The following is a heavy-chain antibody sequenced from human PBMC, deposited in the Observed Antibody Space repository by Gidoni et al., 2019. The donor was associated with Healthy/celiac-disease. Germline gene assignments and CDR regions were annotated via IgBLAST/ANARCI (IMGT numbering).Heavy chain of an antibody. J-gene: IGHJ5*01. CDR1: GYTFTSYA. CDR3: ARDSSSYYYGSGSYLNWFDS. Sequence: QVQLVQSGAEVKTPGASVKVSCKASGYTFTSYAMHWVRQAPGQSLEWMGWINAGNGNTEYSQKFHGRVTITRDTSASTASMELSSLRAEDTALYYCARDSSSYYYGSGSYLNWFDSWGQGTLVTVSS. D-gene: IGHD3-10*01. CDR2: INAGNGNT. V-gene: IGHV1-3*01.